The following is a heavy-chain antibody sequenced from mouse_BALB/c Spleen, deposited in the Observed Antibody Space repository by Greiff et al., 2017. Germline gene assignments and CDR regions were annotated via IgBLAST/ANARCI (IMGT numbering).Heavy chain of an antibody. Sequence: VQLVGSGADLAKPGASVKMSCKASGSPFTSYWMHWVKQRPGQGLEWIGYINPSTGYTEYNQKFKDKATLTADKSSSTAYMQLSSLTSEDSAVYYCARSGYYGSSYYFDYWGQGTTLTVSS. J-gene: IGHJ2*01. D-gene: IGHD1-1*01. CDR2: INPSTGYT. CDR1: GSPFTSYW. CDR3: ARSGYYGSSYYFDY. V-gene: IGHV1-7*01.